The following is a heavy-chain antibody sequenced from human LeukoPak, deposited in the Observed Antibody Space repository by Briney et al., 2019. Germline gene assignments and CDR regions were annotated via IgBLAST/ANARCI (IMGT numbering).Heavy chain of an antibody. CDR3: ASTPRFYDKDV. Sequence: ASVKVSCKASTYTFTNYGISWVRQAPGQGLEWMGWITSYNAYTNYAQKFQGRVTMTTDTSTRTAYMELRSLRSDDTAIYYCASTPRFYDKDVWGQGTTVTVSS. V-gene: IGHV1-18*01. CDR1: TYTFTNYG. J-gene: IGHJ6*02. CDR2: ITSYNAYT.